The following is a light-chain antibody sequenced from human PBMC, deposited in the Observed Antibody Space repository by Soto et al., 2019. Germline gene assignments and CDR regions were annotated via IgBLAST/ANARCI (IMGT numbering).Light chain of an antibody. CDR2: DAS. CDR3: QQYNTYPWT. Sequence: DIQMTQSPPSLSASVGDRVTITCRASQGIRNDLGWYQQKPGKAPKLLIYDASTLEGGVPSRVSGSGSGAEVTLTISSLQPEDFATYYCQQYNTYPWTFGQGTKVDIK. CDR1: QGIRND. V-gene: IGKV1-17*01. J-gene: IGKJ1*01.